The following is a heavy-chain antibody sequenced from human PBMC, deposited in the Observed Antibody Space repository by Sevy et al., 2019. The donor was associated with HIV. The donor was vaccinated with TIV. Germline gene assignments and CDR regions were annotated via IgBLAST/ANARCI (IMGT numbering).Heavy chain of an antibody. J-gene: IGHJ4*02. D-gene: IGHD1-26*01. CDR3: AREMGERGSYGGREYYFDY. CDR2: IYYSGST. V-gene: IGHV4-59*12. Sequence: SETLSLTCTVSGGSISSYYWSWIRQPPGKGLEWIGYIYYSGSTNYNPPLKSRVTISVDRSKNQFSLKMSSVTAADTAVYYCAREMGERGSYGGREYYFDYWGQGTLVTVSS. CDR1: GGSISSYY.